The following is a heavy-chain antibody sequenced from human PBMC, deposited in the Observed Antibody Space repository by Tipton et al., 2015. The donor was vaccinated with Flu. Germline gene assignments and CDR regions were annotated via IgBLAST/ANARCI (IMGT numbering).Heavy chain of an antibody. CDR1: GFTFSTYW. CDR2: INQGGSEK. J-gene: IGHJ4*02. V-gene: IGHV3-7*01. CDR3: ARTRGGYCTSSSCYADYFDY. Sequence: SLRLSCAASGFTFSTYWMGWVRQAPGKGLEWVANINQGGSEKYYVDSVKDRFTISRDNAKNSLHLQMNSLRAEDTAVYYCARTRGGYCTSSSCYADYFDYWGQGTLVTVSS. D-gene: IGHD2-2*01.